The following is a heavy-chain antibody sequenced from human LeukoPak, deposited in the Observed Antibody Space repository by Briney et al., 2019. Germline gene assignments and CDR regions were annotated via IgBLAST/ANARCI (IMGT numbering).Heavy chain of an antibody. D-gene: IGHD3-3*01. V-gene: IGHV1-2*06. Sequence: ASVKVSCKASGYTFTGYYMHWVRQAPGQGLEWMGRINPNSGGTNYAQKFQGRVTMTRDTSISTAYMELSRLRSDDTAVYYCARVLPITAGFGVVSNWFDPWGQGTLVTVSS. J-gene: IGHJ5*02. CDR3: ARVLPITAGFGVVSNWFDP. CDR2: INPNSGGT. CDR1: GYTFTGYY.